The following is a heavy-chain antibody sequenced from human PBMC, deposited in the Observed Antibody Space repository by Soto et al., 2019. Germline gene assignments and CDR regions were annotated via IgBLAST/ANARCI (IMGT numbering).Heavy chain of an antibody. J-gene: IGHJ6*02. Sequence: QVQLVESGGNMVQPGRSLRLSCAASGFTFGNNAMHWVRHAAGKGLEWVAQIWFDGNNKYYTDFVKGRFTISRDNLKNTVYLPMDSLRADDTAVYYCARDGQQLAPYAMDVWGQGTTVIVSS. CDR2: IWFDGNNK. D-gene: IGHD6-13*01. CDR1: GFTFGNNA. V-gene: IGHV3-33*01. CDR3: ARDGQQLAPYAMDV.